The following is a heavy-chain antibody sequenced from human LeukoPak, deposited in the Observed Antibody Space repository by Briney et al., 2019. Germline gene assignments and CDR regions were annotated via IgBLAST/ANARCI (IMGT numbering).Heavy chain of an antibody. CDR2: IHPDGSLT. V-gene: IGHV3-74*01. CDR1: EFTLSSDW. D-gene: IGHD2-21*02. CDR3: TTNFWYSVHRTGLQPY. Sequence: GGSLRLSCAASEFTLSSDWMHWVRQVPGKGLVWVSRIHPDGSLTDYADSVKGRFTISRDNAKNTLYLHMASLRVEDTAIYYCTTNFWYSVHRTGLQPYWGQGTLVTVSS. J-gene: IGHJ4*02.